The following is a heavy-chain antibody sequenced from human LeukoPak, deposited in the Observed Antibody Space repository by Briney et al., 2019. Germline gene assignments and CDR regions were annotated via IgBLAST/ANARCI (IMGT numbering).Heavy chain of an antibody. D-gene: IGHD2-15*01. Sequence: PSETLSLTCTVSGGSISSSSYYWGWIRQPPGKGLEWIGSIYYSGSTYYNPSLKSRVTISVDTSKNQFSPKLSSVTAADTAVYYCARGGLDIVVVVAATPGVNWFDPWGQGTLVTVSS. V-gene: IGHV4-39*07. CDR1: GGSISSSSYY. CDR3: ARGGLDIVVVVAATPGVNWFDP. J-gene: IGHJ5*02. CDR2: IYYSGST.